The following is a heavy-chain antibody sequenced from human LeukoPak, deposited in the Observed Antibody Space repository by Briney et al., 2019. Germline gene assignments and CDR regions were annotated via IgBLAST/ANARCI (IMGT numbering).Heavy chain of an antibody. D-gene: IGHD2-2*01. CDR3: ARGGDIVVEPAALYYFDY. CDR2: INAGNGNT. Sequence: ASVKVSCKASGYTFTNYAMHWVRQAPGQRLEWMGWINAGNGNTKFSQKFQGRVTITRGTSASTAYMEVSSLSSEDTAVYYCARGGDIVVEPAALYYFDYWGQGTLVTVSS. J-gene: IGHJ4*02. CDR1: GYTFTNYA. V-gene: IGHV1-3*01.